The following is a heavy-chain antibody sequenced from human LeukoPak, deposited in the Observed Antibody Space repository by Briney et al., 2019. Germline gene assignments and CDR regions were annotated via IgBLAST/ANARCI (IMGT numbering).Heavy chain of an antibody. CDR3: ATARADYGDYNSYYYMDV. J-gene: IGHJ6*03. D-gene: IGHD4-17*01. CDR1: GDSMSGDSYF. Sequence: NPSETLSLTCTVSGDSMSGDSYFWSWIRQPAGKGLEWIGRVYSSGSTYYSPSLESRVTISLDTSQSHFSLRLTSVTAADTAVYYCATARADYGDYNSYYYMDVWGKGTTVTVSS. CDR2: VYSSGST. V-gene: IGHV4-61*02.